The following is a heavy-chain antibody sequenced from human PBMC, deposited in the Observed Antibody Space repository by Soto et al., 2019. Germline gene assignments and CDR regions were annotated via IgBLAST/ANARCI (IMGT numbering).Heavy chain of an antibody. CDR3: ARTQGYFDY. CDR2: IIGTGAVT. D-gene: IGHD6-13*01. J-gene: IGHJ4*02. Sequence: EVQLLESGGGLVQPGGSLRLSCAASGFTFSNYVMGWVRQAPGKGLEWVSAIIGTGAVTAHADSVQGRFTIFRDNFKNTLSLQMNSLRVDDTAIYYCARTQGYFDYWGRGTLVTVSS. CDR1: GFTFSNYV. V-gene: IGHV3-23*01.